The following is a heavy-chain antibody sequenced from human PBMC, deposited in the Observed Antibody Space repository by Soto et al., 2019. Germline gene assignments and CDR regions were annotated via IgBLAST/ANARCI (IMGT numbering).Heavy chain of an antibody. J-gene: IGHJ4*02. D-gene: IGHD3-10*01. CDR3: ARDQITMVRSPYFDY. CDR2: IYYSGST. Sequence: QVQLQESGPGLVKPSQTLSLTCTVSGGSISSGGYYWSWIRQHPGKGLEWIGYIYYSGSTYYNPSLKSRVTISVDTSKNQSSLKLSSVTAADTAVYYCARDQITMVRSPYFDYWGQGTLVTVSS. V-gene: IGHV4-31*03. CDR1: GGSISSGGYY.